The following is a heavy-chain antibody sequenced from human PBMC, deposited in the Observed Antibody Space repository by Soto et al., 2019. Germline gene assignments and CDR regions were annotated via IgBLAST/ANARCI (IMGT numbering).Heavy chain of an antibody. V-gene: IGHV3-30*18. CDR1: GFTFSDYA. CDR2: VSHDGRNT. D-gene: IGHD6-19*01. J-gene: IGHJ4*02. Sequence: VQLVESGGGVVQPGRSLRRSCAASGFTFSDYAMHWVRQAPGKGLEWVVVVSHDGRNTHYADSVKGRFTISRDSSKNTVSLEMTSLRSEDTAVYYCAKGGRQWLVTSDFNYWGQGALVTVSS. CDR3: AKGGRQWLVTSDFNY.